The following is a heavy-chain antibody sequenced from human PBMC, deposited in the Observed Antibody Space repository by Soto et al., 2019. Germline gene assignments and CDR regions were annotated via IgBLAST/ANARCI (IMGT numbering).Heavy chain of an antibody. CDR3: ARLGAYYQALDS. CDR2: IYYAGST. Sequence: QVQLQQSGPGLVKPSETLSLTCTVSDGSLSPNYWSWIRQSPGKGLEWIGYIYYAGSTTYNPSLKSRIXXXVXXSQNEVSLKLSSVTAADTAVYYCARLGAYYQALDSWGRGTLVTVSS. D-gene: IGHD3-22*01. J-gene: IGHJ4*02. CDR1: DGSLSPNY. V-gene: IGHV4-59*08.